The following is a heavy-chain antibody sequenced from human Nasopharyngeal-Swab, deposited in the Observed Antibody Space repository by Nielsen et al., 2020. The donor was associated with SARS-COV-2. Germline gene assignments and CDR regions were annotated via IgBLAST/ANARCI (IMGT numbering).Heavy chain of an antibody. CDR2: ISGSDYST. CDR3: VKGPPAVIHYFDY. CDR1: GFTFNTYA. Sequence: GGSLRLSCAASGFTFNTYAISWVRQAPGKGLEWVSVISGSDYSTKYADSVKGRFTISRDNSKNTVNLQMSSLRAEDTAVYYCVKGPPAVIHYFDYWGQGTLVTVSS. D-gene: IGHD2-21*01. V-gene: IGHV3-23*01. J-gene: IGHJ4*02.